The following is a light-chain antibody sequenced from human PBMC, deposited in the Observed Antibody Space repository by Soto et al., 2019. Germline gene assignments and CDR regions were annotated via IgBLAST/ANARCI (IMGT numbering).Light chain of an antibody. Sequence: QLVLTQSPSASASLGASVKLTCTLDSGHSNYDIAWHQQQPEKGPRFLLKVDNDGSHSKGDGIPDRFSASTSGAERYLIISSLQSEDEADYYCQTWGPGIRVFGGGTKVTVL. CDR1: SGHSNYD. V-gene: IGLV4-69*01. CDR3: QTWGPGIRV. J-gene: IGLJ3*02. CDR2: VDNDGSH.